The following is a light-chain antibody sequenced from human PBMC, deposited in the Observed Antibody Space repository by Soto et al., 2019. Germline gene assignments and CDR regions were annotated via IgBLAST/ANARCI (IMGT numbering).Light chain of an antibody. Sequence: DIVMTQSPDSLAVSLGERATINCKSSQSVLYSSNNNNYLAWYQQIPGQPPKLLIYWASTRESGVPDRFSGSASGTDFTLTISSLQAEDVAVYYCQQYYSTPPTFGQGTKLEIK. V-gene: IGKV4-1*01. CDR1: QSVLYSSNNNNY. CDR3: QQYYSTPPT. CDR2: WAS. J-gene: IGKJ2*01.